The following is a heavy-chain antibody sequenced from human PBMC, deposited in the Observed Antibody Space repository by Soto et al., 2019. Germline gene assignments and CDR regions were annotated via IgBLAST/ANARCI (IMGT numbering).Heavy chain of an antibody. Sequence: QVQLVESGGGVVQPGRSLRLSCAASGFTFSSYAMHWVRKAPGKGLEWVAVISYDGSNKYYADSVKGRFTISRDNSKNTLYLQMNSLRAEDTAVYYCARGAGGCDAFDIWGQGTMVTVSS. J-gene: IGHJ3*02. CDR3: ARGAGGCDAFDI. D-gene: IGHD6-19*01. CDR2: ISYDGSNK. V-gene: IGHV3-30-3*01. CDR1: GFTFSSYA.